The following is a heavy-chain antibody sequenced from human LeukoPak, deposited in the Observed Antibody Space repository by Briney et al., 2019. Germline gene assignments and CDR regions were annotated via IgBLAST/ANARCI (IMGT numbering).Heavy chain of an antibody. D-gene: IGHD1-26*01. V-gene: IGHV3-30-3*01. Sequence: GGSLRLSCAASGFTFSRYAMHWVRQAPGKGLEWVAVISYDGSNKYYADSVKGRFTISRDNSKNTLYLQMNSLRAEDTAVYYCARDGGSYYFDYWGQGTLVTVSS. J-gene: IGHJ4*02. CDR2: ISYDGSNK. CDR3: ARDGGSYYFDY. CDR1: GFTFSRYA.